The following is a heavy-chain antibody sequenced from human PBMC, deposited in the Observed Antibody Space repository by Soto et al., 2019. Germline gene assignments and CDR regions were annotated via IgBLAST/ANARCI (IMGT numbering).Heavy chain of an antibody. D-gene: IGHD6-19*01. CDR1: GVSIANFF. J-gene: IGHJ4*02. Sequence: SETLSLTCTVSGVSIANFFWSWIRQPPGKGLEWIGYMSQGGTTNYNPSLKGRVTISVDTSKNQLSLKLSSVTAADTAVYYCARLEYSSGWYRFGYWGQGTLVTVSS. CDR2: MSQGGTT. CDR3: ARLEYSSGWYRFGY. V-gene: IGHV4-59*08.